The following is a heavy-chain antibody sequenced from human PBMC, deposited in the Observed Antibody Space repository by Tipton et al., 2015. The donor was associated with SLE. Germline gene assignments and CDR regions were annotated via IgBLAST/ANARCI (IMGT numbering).Heavy chain of an antibody. J-gene: IGHJ4*02. CDR1: GFTFDGYD. D-gene: IGHD6-13*01. CDR3: AKDRDIAAAGWLDY. CDR2: ISWNSGSI. V-gene: IGHV3-9*01. Sequence: SLRLSCAASGFTFDGYDMHWVRQAPGKGLEWVSGISWNSGSIGYADSVKGRFTISRDNAKNSLYLHMNSLRAEDTALYYCAKDRDIAAAGWLDYWGQGTLVTVSS.